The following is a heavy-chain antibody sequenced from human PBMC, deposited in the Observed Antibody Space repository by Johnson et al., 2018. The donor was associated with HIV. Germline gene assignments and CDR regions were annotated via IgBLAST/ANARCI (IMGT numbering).Heavy chain of an antibody. Sequence: VQLVESGGGLVQPGGSLRLSCAASGFTFSDYYMSWIRQAPGKGLEWVSYISSSGSTIYYADSVKGRFTISRDNAKNSLYLQMNSLRAEDTGVYYCARVGGLYCSSTSFYKGDAFYIWGQGTMVTVSS. D-gene: IGHD2-2*02. V-gene: IGHV3-11*01. CDR1: GFTFSDYY. CDR3: ARVGGLYCSSTSFYKGDAFYI. CDR2: ISSSGSTI. J-gene: IGHJ3*02.